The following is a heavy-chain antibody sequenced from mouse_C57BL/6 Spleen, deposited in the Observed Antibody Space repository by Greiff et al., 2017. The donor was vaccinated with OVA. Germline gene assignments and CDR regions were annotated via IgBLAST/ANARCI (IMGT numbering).Heavy chain of an antibody. D-gene: IGHD4-1*01. CDR3: ARGTGTGDY. Sequence: QVQLQQPGAELVRPGSSVKLSCKASGYTFTSYWMHWVKQRPIQGLECIGNIDPSDSETHYNQKFKDKATLTVDKSSSTAYMQLSSLTSEDSAVYYCARGTGTGDYWGQGTTLTVSS. CDR2: IDPSDSET. J-gene: IGHJ2*01. CDR1: GYTFTSYW. V-gene: IGHV1-52*01.